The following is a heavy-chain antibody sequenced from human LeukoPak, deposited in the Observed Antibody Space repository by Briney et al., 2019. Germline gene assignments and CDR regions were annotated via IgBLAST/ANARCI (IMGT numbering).Heavy chain of an antibody. CDR1: GLTFSSYW. Sequence: GGSLRLSCAASGLTFSSYWMHWVRQAPGKGLVWVSRINSDGSSTSYADSVKGRFTISRDNAKNTLYLQMNSLRAEDTAVYYCARGGDYGDYDLDYWGQGTLVTVSS. CDR2: INSDGSST. V-gene: IGHV3-74*01. D-gene: IGHD4-17*01. J-gene: IGHJ4*02. CDR3: ARGGDYGDYDLDY.